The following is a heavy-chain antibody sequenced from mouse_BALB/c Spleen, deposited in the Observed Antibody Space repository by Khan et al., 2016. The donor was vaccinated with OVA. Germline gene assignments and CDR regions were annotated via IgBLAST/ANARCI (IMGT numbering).Heavy chain of an antibody. V-gene: IGHV1S136*01. CDR3: ARPDYYGSSSFAY. D-gene: IGHD1-1*01. Sequence: EVKLKQSGPELVKPGASVKMSCKASGYTFTSYVMHWVKQKPGQGLEWIGYINPYNDGTKYNEKFKGKATLTSDKSSSTAYMELSSLTSEDSAVYYCARPDYYGSSSFAYWGQGTLVTVSA. CDR2: INPYNDGT. J-gene: IGHJ3*01. CDR1: GYTFTSYV.